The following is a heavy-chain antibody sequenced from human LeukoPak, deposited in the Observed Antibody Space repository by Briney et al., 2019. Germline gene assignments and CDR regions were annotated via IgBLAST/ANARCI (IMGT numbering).Heavy chain of an antibody. CDR3: ARVPGLYVFDI. CDR2: ISWNSGSI. CDR1: GFTFDDYA. V-gene: IGHV3-9*01. J-gene: IGHJ3*02. Sequence: GGSLRLSCAASGFTFDDYAMHWVRQAPGKGLEWVSGISWNSGSIGYADSVKGRFTISRDNAKNSLYLQMNSLRAEDTALYYCARVPGLYVFDIWGQGTMVTVSS.